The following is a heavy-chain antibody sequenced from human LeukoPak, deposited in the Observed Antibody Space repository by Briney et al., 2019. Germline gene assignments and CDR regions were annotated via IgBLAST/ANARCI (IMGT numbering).Heavy chain of an antibody. D-gene: IGHD1-14*01. J-gene: IGHJ4*02. CDR2: SKPSDGST. V-gene: IGHV1-46*01. Sequence: ASVTVSFKTSGYTFSNYYLHWVRQAPGQGTEWVGISKPSDGSTQYQQKFQVRVTMTRDMSASTVYMELSSLTSEDTAMYYCARKPPESYRFDYWGQGAPVTVSS. CDR3: ARKPPESYRFDY. CDR1: GYTFSNYY.